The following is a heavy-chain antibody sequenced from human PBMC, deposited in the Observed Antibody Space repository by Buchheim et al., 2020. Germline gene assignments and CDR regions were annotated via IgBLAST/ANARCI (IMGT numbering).Heavy chain of an antibody. Sequence: EVRLLESGGGLVQPGGSLRLSCAASGFTFSDFSTIWIRQAPGKGLEWVSSIGDSGTLKYYEASVKGRFTISSANYKNTLYLKMNSLRADDTALYYCARGGVSTTKIDSWGQGTL. D-gene: IGHD3-10*01. V-gene: IGHV3-23*01. CDR3: ARGGVSTTKIDS. CDR1: GFTFSDFS. J-gene: IGHJ5*01. CDR2: IGDSGTLK.